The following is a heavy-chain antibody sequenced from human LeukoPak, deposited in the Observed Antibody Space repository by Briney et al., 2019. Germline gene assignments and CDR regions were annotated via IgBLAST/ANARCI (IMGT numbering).Heavy chain of an antibody. Sequence: GGSLRLSCAPSGFTFSSYSMNWVRQAPGKGLEWVSSISSSSSYIYYADSVKGRFTISRDNAKNSLYLQMNSLRAADTAVYYCARIVYDSSGYFDYWGQGTLVTVSS. CDR3: ARIVYDSSGYFDY. CDR1: GFTFSSYS. J-gene: IGHJ4*02. CDR2: ISSSSSYI. V-gene: IGHV3-21*04. D-gene: IGHD3-22*01.